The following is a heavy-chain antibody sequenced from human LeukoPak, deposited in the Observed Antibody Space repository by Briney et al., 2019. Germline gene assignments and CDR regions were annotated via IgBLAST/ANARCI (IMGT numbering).Heavy chain of an antibody. CDR3: ATGSAKWLYNY. CDR1: GFTFSSYA. CDR2: IYSGGST. J-gene: IGHJ4*02. V-gene: IGHV3-53*01. Sequence: GGSLRLSCAASGFTFSSYAMSWVRQAPGKGLEWVSVIYSGGSTYYADSVKGRFTISRDNSKNTLYLQMNSLRAEDTAVYYCATGSAKWLYNYWGQGTLVTVSS. D-gene: IGHD3-22*01.